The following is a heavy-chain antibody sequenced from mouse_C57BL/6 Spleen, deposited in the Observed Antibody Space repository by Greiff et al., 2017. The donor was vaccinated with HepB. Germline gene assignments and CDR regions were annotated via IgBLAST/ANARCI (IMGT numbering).Heavy chain of an antibody. J-gene: IGHJ2*01. CDR1: GFTFSSYA. D-gene: IGHD3-3*01. V-gene: IGHV5-4*01. Sequence: EVKLEESGGGLVKPGGSLKLSCAASGFTFSSYAMSWVRQTPEKRLEWVATISDGGSYTYYPDNVKGRFTISRDNAKNNLYLQMSHLKSEDTAMYYCARDLGDLNYFDYWGQGTTLTVSS. CDR2: ISDGGSYT. CDR3: ARDLGDLNYFDY.